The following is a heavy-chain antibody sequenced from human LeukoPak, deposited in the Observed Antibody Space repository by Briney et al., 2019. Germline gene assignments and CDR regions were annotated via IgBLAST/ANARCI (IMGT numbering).Heavy chain of an antibody. J-gene: IGHJ4*02. CDR3: ARLSSSWLAVDS. CDR2: IYPGDSDA. V-gene: IGHV5-51*03. D-gene: IGHD6-13*01. CDR1: GYSFSSYW. Sequence: PRESLKISWKGSGYSFSSYWIGWVRQMPGKGLEWEGIIYPGDSDARYSPSFEGQVTISVDKSLSTAYLQWSSLKASDTAMYYCARLSSSWLAVDSWGQGTLVTDSS.